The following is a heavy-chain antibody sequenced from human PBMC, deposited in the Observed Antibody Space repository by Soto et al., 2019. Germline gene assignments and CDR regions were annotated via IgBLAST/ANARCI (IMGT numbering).Heavy chain of an antibody. D-gene: IGHD6-19*01. CDR3: ARDMYSSDYFVKWFEP. V-gene: IGHV3-30-3*01. Sequence: QVRLVESGGGVVQPWRSLRLSCTASGFSFSSYAMYWFRQPPGKVLEWVAVISHDGINKHYADSVKGRVTVSRDNSNHSLDLQLNSLRGEDTAMYYWARDMYSSDYFVKWFEPWGQGTLVTVSS. J-gene: IGHJ5*02. CDR1: GFSFSSYA. CDR2: ISHDGINK.